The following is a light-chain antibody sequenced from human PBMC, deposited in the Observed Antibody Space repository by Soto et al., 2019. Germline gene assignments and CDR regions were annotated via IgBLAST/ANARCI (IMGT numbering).Light chain of an antibody. CDR2: DVD. CDR3: SLYAGSNTFV. V-gene: IGLV2-8*01. CDR1: SSDVGGYDS. Sequence: QSVLTQPPSASVCTGQSVTTSGSGTSSDVGGYDSVSWYQHHPGKVPNLIIFDVDKWPSGVPDRFSGFKSGNTASLTVSGLRAEDEADYDCSLYAGSNTFVFGTGTKGTVL. J-gene: IGLJ1*01.